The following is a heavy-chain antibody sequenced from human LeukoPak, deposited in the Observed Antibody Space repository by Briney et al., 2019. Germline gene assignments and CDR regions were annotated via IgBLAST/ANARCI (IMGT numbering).Heavy chain of an antibody. V-gene: IGHV1-24*01. J-gene: IGHJ3*02. Sequence: RWASVKVSCKVSGYTLTELSMHWVRQAPGKGLEWMGGFDPEDGETIYAQKFQGRVTMTEDTSTDTAYMELSSLRSEDTAVYYCARDPIAEYSSQIEAFDIWGQGTMVTVSS. CDR1: GYTLTELS. CDR3: ARDPIAEYSSQIEAFDI. CDR2: FDPEDGET. D-gene: IGHD6-6*01.